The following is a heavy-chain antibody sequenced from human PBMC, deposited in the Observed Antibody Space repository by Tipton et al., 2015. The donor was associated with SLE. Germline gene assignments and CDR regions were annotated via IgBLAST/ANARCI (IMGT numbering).Heavy chain of an antibody. CDR2: IYYSGST. V-gene: IGHV4-39*01. CDR1: GGSISSSSYY. J-gene: IGHJ4*02. CDR3: AIHTGIVGATPFVY. D-gene: IGHD1-26*01. Sequence: TLPLTCTVSGGSISSSSYYWGWIRQPPGKGLEWIGSIYYSGSTYYNPSLKSRVTISVDTSKNQFSLKLSSVTAADAAVYYCAIHTGIVGATPFVYWGQGTLVTVSS.